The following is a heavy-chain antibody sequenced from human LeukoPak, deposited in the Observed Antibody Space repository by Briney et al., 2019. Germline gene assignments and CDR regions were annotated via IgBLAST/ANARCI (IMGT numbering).Heavy chain of an antibody. Sequence: GGSLRLSCAASGFTVSSNYMSWVRQAPGKGLEWVSVIYSGGSTYYADSVKGRFTISRDNSKNTLYLQMNSLRAEDTAVYYCASAPSIYSCSSYLDYWGQGTLVTVSS. CDR2: IYSGGST. CDR3: ASAPSIYSCSSYLDY. CDR1: GFTVSSNY. J-gene: IGHJ4*02. V-gene: IGHV3-66*02. D-gene: IGHD6-6*01.